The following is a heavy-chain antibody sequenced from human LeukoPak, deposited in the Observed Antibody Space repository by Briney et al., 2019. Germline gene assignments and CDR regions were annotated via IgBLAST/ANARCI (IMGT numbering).Heavy chain of an antibody. D-gene: IGHD3-16*01. CDR3: AREEGGNYYYMDV. CDR1: GYTFTSSG. V-gene: IGHV1-18*01. Sequence: ASVKVSCKASGYTFTSSGISWVRQAPGQGLEWMGWISGYNGETNYVQKFLGRVTMSIDSSTSTAYMELRSLRSDDTAVYYCAREEGGNYYYMDVWGKGTTVTVSS. CDR2: ISGYNGET. J-gene: IGHJ6*03.